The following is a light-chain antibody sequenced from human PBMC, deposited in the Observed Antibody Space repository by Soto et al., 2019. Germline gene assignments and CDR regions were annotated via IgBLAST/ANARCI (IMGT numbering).Light chain of an antibody. V-gene: IGKV3-15*01. CDR2: GAS. Sequence: EIVMTQSPATLSVSPGERATLSCRASQSVDSKLAWYQQKPGQGPRLLIYGASSRATGIPARFSGSGSGTEFTNTISSLQSEDFGLYYWHRYSTWLWTLGQETKVEIK. CDR3: HRYSTWLWT. J-gene: IGKJ1*01. CDR1: QSVDSK.